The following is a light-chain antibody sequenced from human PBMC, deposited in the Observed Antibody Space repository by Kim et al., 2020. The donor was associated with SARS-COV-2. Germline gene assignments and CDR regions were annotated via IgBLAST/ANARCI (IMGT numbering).Light chain of an antibody. V-gene: IGLV2-14*03. CDR2: DVS. CDR1: SSAVGGYNY. Sequence: GPSTTVSRTGTSSAVGGYNYRPWYQQHPGKAPKPMSYDVSNRPSGVSNRFSGSKSGNTASLTISGLQAEDEADYYCSSYTSSSTFVFGGGTQLTVL. J-gene: IGLJ2*01. CDR3: SSYTSSSTFV.